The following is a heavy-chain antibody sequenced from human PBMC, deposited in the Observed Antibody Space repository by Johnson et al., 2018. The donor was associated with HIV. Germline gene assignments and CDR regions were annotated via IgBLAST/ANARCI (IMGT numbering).Heavy chain of an antibody. Sequence: QVQLVEPGGGLVKPGGSLRLSCAGSGFTFSDYYMSWIRQAPGKGLEWVSFISSSGSTIYYADSVKGRFTISRDNSKNTLYLQMNSLRAEDTAVYYCAKDLEEGQQWLIGAFDIWGQGTMVTVSS. CDR2: ISSSGSTI. D-gene: IGHD6-19*01. CDR1: GFTFSDYY. V-gene: IGHV3-11*04. CDR3: AKDLEEGQQWLIGAFDI. J-gene: IGHJ3*02.